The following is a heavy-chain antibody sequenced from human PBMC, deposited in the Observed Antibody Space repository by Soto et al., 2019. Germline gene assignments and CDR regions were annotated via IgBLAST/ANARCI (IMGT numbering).Heavy chain of an antibody. J-gene: IGHJ1*01. D-gene: IGHD1-1*01. Sequence: GGSLRLSCAASGFTFDDYAMHWVRQAPGKGLEWVSGISWNSGSIGYADSVKGRFTISRDNAKNSLYLQMNSLRAEDTALYYCPKDIQGTGLQHWGQGTLVTVYS. V-gene: IGHV3-9*01. CDR3: PKDIQGTGLQH. CDR2: ISWNSGSI. CDR1: GFTFDDYA.